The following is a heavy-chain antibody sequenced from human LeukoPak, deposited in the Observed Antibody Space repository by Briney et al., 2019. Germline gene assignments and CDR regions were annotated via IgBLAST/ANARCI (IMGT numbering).Heavy chain of an antibody. CDR2: IGAYNGNT. Sequence: ASVKVSCKASGYTFNTYGITWVRQAPGQGLEWMGRIGAYNGNTNYAQKVQGRVTMTTDTYTNTAYMGLRSLRSDDTAVYYCARDSADCSGGSCYSAEYFQQWAQGNLLTVSS. CDR3: ARDSADCSGGSCYSAEYFQQ. CDR1: GYTFNTYG. J-gene: IGHJ1*01. V-gene: IGHV1-18*01. D-gene: IGHD2-15*01.